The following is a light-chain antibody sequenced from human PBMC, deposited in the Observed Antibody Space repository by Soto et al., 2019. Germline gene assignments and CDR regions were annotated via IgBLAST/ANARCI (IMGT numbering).Light chain of an antibody. CDR3: QSYDSGLSGCV. V-gene: IGLV1-40*01. Sequence: QSVLTQPPSVSGAPWQRVTISCTGSSSNIGAGYDVHWYQQLPGTAPKLVIYGNNNRPSGVPDRFSGSKSGTSASLAITGLQAGDEADYYCQSYDSGLSGCVFGSGTKLTVL. CDR2: GNN. J-gene: IGLJ1*01. CDR1: SSNIGAGYD.